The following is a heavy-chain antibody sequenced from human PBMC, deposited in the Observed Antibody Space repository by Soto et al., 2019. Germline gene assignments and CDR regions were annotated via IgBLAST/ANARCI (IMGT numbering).Heavy chain of an antibody. CDR3: AGDQGYYYSGTDV. CDR1: GGSISSYY. J-gene: IGHJ6*02. Sequence: PSETLSLTCTVSGGSISSYYLSWIRQPAGKGLEWIGRIYTSGSTHYNPSLKSRVTLSVDTSKNQFSLKLTSVTAADTAVYFCAGDQGYYYSGTDVWGQGTTVTVSS. V-gene: IGHV4-4*07. CDR2: IYTSGST.